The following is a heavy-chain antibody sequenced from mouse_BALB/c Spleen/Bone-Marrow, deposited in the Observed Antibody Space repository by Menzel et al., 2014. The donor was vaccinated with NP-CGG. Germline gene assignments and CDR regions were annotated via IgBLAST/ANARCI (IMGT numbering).Heavy chain of an antibody. Sequence: EVKLVESGGGLVQPGGSLKLSCAASGFDFRRYWMSWVRQAPGKGLEWIGEINPHSSTINYTPSLKDNFIISRDNAKNTLFLQMSKVRTEDTALYYCASQVYCDRSDYWAQGTTRTVSS. CDR1: GFDFRRYW. V-gene: IGHV4-1*02. CDR3: ASQVYCDRSDY. CDR2: INPHSSTI. J-gene: IGHJ2*01. D-gene: IGHD1-1*01.